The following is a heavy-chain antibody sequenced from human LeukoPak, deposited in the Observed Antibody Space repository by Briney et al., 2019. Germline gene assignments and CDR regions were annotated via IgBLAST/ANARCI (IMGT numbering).Heavy chain of an antibody. D-gene: IGHD1-26*01. CDR2: IRSKAYGGTT. J-gene: IGHJ4*02. Sequence: GGSLRLSCTASGFTFGDYAMSWVRQAPGKGLEWVGFIRSKAYGGTTEYAASVKGRFTISRDDSKSIAYLQMNSLKTEGTAVYYCTRGSVGATGVVDYWGQGTLVTVSS. V-gene: IGHV3-49*04. CDR3: TRGSVGATGVVDY. CDR1: GFTFGDYA.